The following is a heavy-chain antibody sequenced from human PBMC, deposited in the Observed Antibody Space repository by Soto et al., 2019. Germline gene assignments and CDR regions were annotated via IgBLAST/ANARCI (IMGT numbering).Heavy chain of an antibody. V-gene: IGHV3-7*01. Sequence: EVQLVESGGGLVQPGGSLRLSCAASGFNFRRYWMSWVRQAPWKGLEWVANIKEDGSEQYYVDSVKGRFTIFRDNAKNSRSLQRNSLRTEDTAIYYCAREPTASYGDSLLFDYWGQGTLVIVSS. J-gene: IGHJ4*02. CDR2: IKEDGSEQ. D-gene: IGHD4-17*01. CDR3: AREPTASYGDSLLFDY. CDR1: GFNFRRYW.